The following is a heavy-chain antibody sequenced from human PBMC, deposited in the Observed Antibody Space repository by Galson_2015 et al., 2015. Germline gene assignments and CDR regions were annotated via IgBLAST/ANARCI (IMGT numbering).Heavy chain of an antibody. Sequence: SLRLSCAASGFTFSSYAMSWVRQAPGKGLEWVSAISGSGGSTYYADSVKGRFTISRDNSKNTLYLQMNSLRAEDTAVYYCAKELGGAVAGPTRGYFDYWGQGTLVTVSS. CDR3: AKELGGAVAGPTRGYFDY. CDR1: GFTFSSYA. CDR2: ISGSGGST. D-gene: IGHD6-19*01. J-gene: IGHJ4*02. V-gene: IGHV3-23*01.